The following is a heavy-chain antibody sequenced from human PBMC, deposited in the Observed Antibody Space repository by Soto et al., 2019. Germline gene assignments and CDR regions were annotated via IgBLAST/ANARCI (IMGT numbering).Heavy chain of an antibody. CDR2: IYYSGST. V-gene: IGHV4-59*01. CDR3: ARGDIEMANHMIFDY. J-gene: IGHJ4*02. CDR1: GGSISSYY. D-gene: IGHD3-22*01. Sequence: PSETLSLTCTVSGGSISSYYGSWIRQPPGKGLEWIGYIYYSGSTNYNPSLKSRVTISVETSKNQFSLKLSSVTAAGTAVYYCARGDIEMANHMIFDYWGQRPLVTVPS.